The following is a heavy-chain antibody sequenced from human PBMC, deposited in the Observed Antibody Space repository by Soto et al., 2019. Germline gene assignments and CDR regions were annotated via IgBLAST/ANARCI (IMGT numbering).Heavy chain of an antibody. CDR2: ISSGHSTI. Sequence: PGGSLRLSCAASGFTFSDYYMSWIRQAPGKGLEWVSYISSGHSTIYYADSVKGRFTISRDNAKNSLYLQMNSLRAEDTAVYYCAKMPPLASARYFDPGLFGAFDIWGQGTMVTVSS. CDR3: AKMPPLASARYFDPGLFGAFDI. V-gene: IGHV3-11*01. CDR1: GFTFSDYY. J-gene: IGHJ3*02. D-gene: IGHD3-9*01.